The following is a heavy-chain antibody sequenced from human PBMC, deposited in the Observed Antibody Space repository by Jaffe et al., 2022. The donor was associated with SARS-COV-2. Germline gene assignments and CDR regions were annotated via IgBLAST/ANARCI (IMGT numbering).Heavy chain of an antibody. CDR1: GFTFSSYW. CDR2: IKQDGSEK. J-gene: IGHJ4*02. CDR3: ARDPKGYSYGYGDYFDY. Sequence: EVQLVESGGGLVQPGGSLRLSCAASGFTFSSYWMSWVRQAPGKGLEWVANIKQDGSEKYYVDSVKGRFTISRDNAKNSLYLQMNSLRAEDTAVYYCARDPKGYSYGYGDYFDYWGQGTLVTVSS. V-gene: IGHV3-7*01. D-gene: IGHD5-18*01.